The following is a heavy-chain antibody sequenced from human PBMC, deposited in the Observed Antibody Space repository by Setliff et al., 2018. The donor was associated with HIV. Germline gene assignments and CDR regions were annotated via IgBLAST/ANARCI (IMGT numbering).Heavy chain of an antibody. CDR1: GFTFSSHG. CDR3: GRGISARPGAPGNWFDP. V-gene: IGHV3-30*02. J-gene: IGHJ5*02. D-gene: IGHD6-6*01. Sequence: GSLRLSCAASGFTFSSHGMYWVRQAPGKGLEWVAFIRYDGSNEYYVDSVKGRFTISRDNSKNTLYLQMTSLRTEDTAVYYCGRGISARPGAPGNWFDPWGQGTLVTVSS. CDR2: IRYDGSNE.